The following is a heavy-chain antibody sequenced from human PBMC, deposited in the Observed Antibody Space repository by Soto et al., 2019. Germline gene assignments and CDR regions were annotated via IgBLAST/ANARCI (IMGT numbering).Heavy chain of an antibody. V-gene: IGHV1-69*13. CDR1: GGTFSSYA. Sequence: SVKVSCKASGGTFSSYAISWVRQAPGQGLEWMGGIIPIFGTANYAQKFQGRATITADESTSTAYMELSSLRSEDTAVYYCARALGIAAAAAFDIWGQGTMVTVSS. CDR3: ARALGIAAAAAFDI. J-gene: IGHJ3*02. CDR2: IIPIFGTA. D-gene: IGHD6-13*01.